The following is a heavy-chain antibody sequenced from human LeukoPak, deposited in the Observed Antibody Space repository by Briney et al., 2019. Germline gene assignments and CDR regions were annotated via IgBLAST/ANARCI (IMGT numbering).Heavy chain of an antibody. V-gene: IGHV4-34*01. CDR1: GGSFSGYY. CDR2: INHSGST. Sequence: SETLSLTCAVYGGSFSGYYWSWIRQPPGKGLEWLGEINHSGSTNYNPSLKSRVTISVDTSKNQFSLKLSSVTAADTAVYYCARLGTVTTRTNWFDPWGQGTLVTVSS. J-gene: IGHJ5*02. CDR3: ARLGTVTTRTNWFDP. D-gene: IGHD4-17*01.